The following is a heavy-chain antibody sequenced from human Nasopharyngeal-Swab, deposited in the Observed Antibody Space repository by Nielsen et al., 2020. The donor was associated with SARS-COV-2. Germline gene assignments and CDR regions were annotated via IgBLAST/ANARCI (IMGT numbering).Heavy chain of an antibody. CDR1: GFTFDDYA. Sequence: GGSPRLSCAASGFTFDDYAMHWVRQAPGKGLEWVSGISWNSGSIGYADSVKGRFTISRDNAKNSLYLQMNSLRAEDTALYYCAKDGYSSGWYFDYWGQGTLVTVSS. CDR2: ISWNSGSI. J-gene: IGHJ4*02. CDR3: AKDGYSSGWYFDY. V-gene: IGHV3-9*01. D-gene: IGHD6-19*01.